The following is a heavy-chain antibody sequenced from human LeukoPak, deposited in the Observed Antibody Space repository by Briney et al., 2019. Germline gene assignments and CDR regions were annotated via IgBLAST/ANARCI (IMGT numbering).Heavy chain of an antibody. J-gene: IGHJ4*02. CDR2: ISGSGDST. CDR1: GFTFSSYA. D-gene: IGHD6-13*01. Sequence: GGSMRLSCAASGFTFSSYAMSWVRQAPGKGLEWVSAISGSGDSTYYGDSVKGRFTISRDNSKNTLYLQMNSLRAEDTAVYYCAKTRPLDSSSWSHGDYWGQGTLVTVSS. V-gene: IGHV3-23*01. CDR3: AKTRPLDSSSWSHGDY.